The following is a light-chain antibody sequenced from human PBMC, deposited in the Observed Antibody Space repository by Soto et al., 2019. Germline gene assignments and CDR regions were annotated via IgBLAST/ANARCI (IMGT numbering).Light chain of an antibody. Sequence: ESVLTQSPGTLSLSPGERATLSCRASQSVSSSYLAWYQQKPGQAPRLLIYGASTRATGIPDRFSGSGSGTDFTLTISRLEPEDFAVYYCQQYGSSPPYTFGQVTRLEIK. CDR2: GAS. CDR3: QQYGSSPPYT. V-gene: IGKV3-20*01. CDR1: QSVSSSY. J-gene: IGKJ5*01.